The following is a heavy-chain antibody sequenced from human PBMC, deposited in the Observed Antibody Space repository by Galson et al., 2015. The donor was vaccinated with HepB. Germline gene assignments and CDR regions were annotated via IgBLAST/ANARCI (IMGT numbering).Heavy chain of an antibody. D-gene: IGHD4-17*01. Sequence: ETLSLTCAVYGGSFSGYYWSWIRQPPGKGLEWIGEINHSGSTNYNPSLKSRVTISVDTSKNQFSLELSSVTAADTAVYYCAHSVTTNWYFDLWGRGTLVTVSS. V-gene: IGHV4-34*01. CDR1: GGSFSGYY. CDR2: INHSGST. CDR3: AHSVTTNWYFDL. J-gene: IGHJ2*01.